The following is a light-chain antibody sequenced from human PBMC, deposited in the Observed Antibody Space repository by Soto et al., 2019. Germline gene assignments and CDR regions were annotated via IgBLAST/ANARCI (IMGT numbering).Light chain of an antibody. J-gene: IGKJ4*01. V-gene: IGKV3-15*01. CDR2: GAS. CDR1: QSVTSN. CDR3: QHYNDWPR. Sequence: EIVMTQSPATLSVSPGDRVTLSCRASQSVTSNLAWYQQKPGQAPRLLIYGASTRATGIPARFSGSGSGTEFTLTISSLQSEDFAVYYCQHYNDWPRFGGGTKVEIK.